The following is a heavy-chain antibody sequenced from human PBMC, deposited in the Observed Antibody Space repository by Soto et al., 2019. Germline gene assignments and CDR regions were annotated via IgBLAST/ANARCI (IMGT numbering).Heavy chain of an antibody. Sequence: ASVKVSCKASGGTFSSYAISLVRQAPGQGIEWMGGIIPIXXTXXXXXKXXGRVTITAEESTSTAYMELSSLRSEDTAVYYCAKGGRPWELRCYFDYWGQGTLVTASS. CDR2: IIPIXXTX. CDR3: AKGGRPWELRCYFDY. CDR1: GGTFSSYA. D-gene: IGHD1-26*01. J-gene: IGHJ4*02. V-gene: IGHV1-69*13.